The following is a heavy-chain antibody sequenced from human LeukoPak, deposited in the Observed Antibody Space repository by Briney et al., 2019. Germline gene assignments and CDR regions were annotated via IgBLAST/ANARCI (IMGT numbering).Heavy chain of an antibody. J-gene: IGHJ6*03. CDR2: IHSTEGT. V-gene: IGHV4-4*07. D-gene: IGHD3-16*01. CDR3: ARGAASPTHYNYYMDI. Sequence: SETLSLTCSVSGGSISRYYWSWIRQPAVKGLEWIGHIHSTEGTTFNPSLKSRVTMSLDTNQFSLRLSSVTAADTAVYYCARGAASPTHYNYYMDIWDKGTTVTVSS. CDR1: GGSISRYY.